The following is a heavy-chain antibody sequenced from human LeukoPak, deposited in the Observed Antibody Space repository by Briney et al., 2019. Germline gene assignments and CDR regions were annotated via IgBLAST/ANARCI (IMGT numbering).Heavy chain of an antibody. Sequence: SETLSLTCTVSGGSISSHYWSWIRQPPGKGLEWIGNIHYSGSTNYNPSLKSRVTISVDTSKDQFTLKLNSVTAADTAVYYCARVTVKWNDVTWFDPWGQGILVTVSS. CDR1: GGSISSHY. D-gene: IGHD1-1*01. J-gene: IGHJ5*02. CDR2: IHYSGST. V-gene: IGHV4-59*11. CDR3: ARVTVKWNDVTWFDP.